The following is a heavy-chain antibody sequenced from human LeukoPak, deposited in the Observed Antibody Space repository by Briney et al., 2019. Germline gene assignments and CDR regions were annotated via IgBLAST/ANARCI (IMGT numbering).Heavy chain of an antibody. D-gene: IGHD3-22*01. Sequence: GGSLRLSCAASGFTFSSYGMHWVRQAPGKGLEWVAVIWYDGSNKYYADSVKGRFTISRDNSKNTLYLQMNSLRAEDTAVYYCARDYYDCSGYYLYWGQGILVTVSS. CDR2: IWYDGSNK. CDR3: ARDYYDCSGYYLY. V-gene: IGHV3-33*01. CDR1: GFTFSSYG. J-gene: IGHJ4*02.